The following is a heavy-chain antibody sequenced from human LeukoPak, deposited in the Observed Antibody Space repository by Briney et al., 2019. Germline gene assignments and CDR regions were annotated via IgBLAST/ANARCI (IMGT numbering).Heavy chain of an antibody. J-gene: IGHJ4*02. CDR2: INPNSGGT. Sequence: ASVKVSCKASGYTFTGYYMHWVRQAPGQGLEWMGRINPNSGGTNFAQKFQGRVTMTRDTSISTAYMELSRLGSDDTAIYYCARGRRQLELGDYWGQGTLVTVSS. D-gene: IGHD1-1*01. V-gene: IGHV1-2*06. CDR3: ARGRRQLELGDY. CDR1: GYTFTGYY.